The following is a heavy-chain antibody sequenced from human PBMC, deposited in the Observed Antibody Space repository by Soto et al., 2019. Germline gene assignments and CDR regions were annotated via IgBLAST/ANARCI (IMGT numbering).Heavy chain of an antibody. V-gene: IGHV3-33*01. CDR1: GFTFSSYG. D-gene: IGHD2-15*01. J-gene: IGHJ3*02. CDR3: ARGSRGDDAFDI. CDR2: IWYDGSNK. Sequence: QVQLVESGGGVVQPGRSLRLSCAASGFTFSSYGMHWVRQAPGKGLEWVAVIWYDGSNKYYADSVKGRFTISRDNSKNTLYLQMNSLRAEDTAVYYCARGSRGDDAFDIWGQGTMVTVSS.